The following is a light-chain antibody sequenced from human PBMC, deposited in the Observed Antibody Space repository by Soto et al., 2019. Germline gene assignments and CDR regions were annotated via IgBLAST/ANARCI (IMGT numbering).Light chain of an antibody. Sequence: EIVFTQSPGTLSLAPGERATLSCRANQSISSNLAWYQQKPGQAPRLLIYGASTRATGIPARFSGSGSGTEFTLSISSLQSEDFAVYYCQQYNNWPRTFGQGTKVDI. J-gene: IGKJ1*01. V-gene: IGKV3-15*01. CDR1: QSISSN. CDR3: QQYNNWPRT. CDR2: GAS.